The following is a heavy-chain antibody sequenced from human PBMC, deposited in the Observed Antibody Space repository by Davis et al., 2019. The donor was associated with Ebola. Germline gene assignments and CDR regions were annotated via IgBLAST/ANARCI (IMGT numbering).Heavy chain of an antibody. V-gene: IGHV1-18*01. J-gene: IGHJ4*02. D-gene: IGHD2-15*01. CDR2: ISGHSGHT. CDR1: GYAFSNYG. CDR3: AREPQPLGGSCYSLGCYFDF. Sequence: ASVTVSCKASGYAFSNYGLNWVRQAPGQGLEWVGWISGHSGHTTYAQKFQGRVTMTRDTSTSTAYMELRTLGSDDTAVYYCAREPQPLGGSCYSLGCYFDFWGQGTLVTVSS.